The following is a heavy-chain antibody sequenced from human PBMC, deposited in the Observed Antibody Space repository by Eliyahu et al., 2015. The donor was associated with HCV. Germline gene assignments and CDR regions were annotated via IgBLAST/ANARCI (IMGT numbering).Heavy chain of an antibody. CDR1: GFTFXSYA. CDR3: ASDPGSNIRAYYYGLDV. V-gene: IGHV3-30-3*01. Sequence: QVQLVESGGGVVQPGRSLRLSCAASGFTFXSYAMHWVRQAPGKGLEWVAVISHDGSKKYFAGSLWGRFSISRDNSKNTLYLQMNSLRVEDTAVYYCASDPGSNIRAYYYGLDVWGQGTTVTVSS. J-gene: IGHJ6*02. D-gene: IGHD3-10*01. CDR2: ISHDGSKK.